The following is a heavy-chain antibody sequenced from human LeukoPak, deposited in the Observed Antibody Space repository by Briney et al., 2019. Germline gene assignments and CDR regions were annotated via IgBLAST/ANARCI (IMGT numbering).Heavy chain of an antibody. CDR3: ARNGGNSDFDY. D-gene: IGHD4-23*01. CDR1: GGSISSSSSNC. V-gene: IGHV4-4*02. CDR2: IYHSGAT. Sequence: SETLSLTCAVSGGSISSSSSNCWTWVRQPPGKGLEWIGEIYHSGATNYNPSLKSRVTMLLDKSKNQFSLNLNTVTAADTAVYYCARNGGNSDFDYWGQGTLVTVSS. J-gene: IGHJ4*02.